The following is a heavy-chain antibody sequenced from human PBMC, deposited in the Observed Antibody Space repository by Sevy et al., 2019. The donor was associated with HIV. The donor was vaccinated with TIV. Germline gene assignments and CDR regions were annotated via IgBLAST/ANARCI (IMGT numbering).Heavy chain of an antibody. J-gene: IGHJ4*02. V-gene: IGHV3-72*01. CDR3: ATQAGIAAAGRVFDY. CDR1: GFTFSDHY. Sequence: GGSLRLSCVASGFTFSDHYMEWVRQAPGKGLEWVGRTRNKADGYTTEYAASVKGRFTISSDESKNSLYVQMNSLKAEDTAVYYCATQAGIAAAGRVFDYWGQGTLVTVSS. CDR2: TRNKADGYTT. D-gene: IGHD6-13*01.